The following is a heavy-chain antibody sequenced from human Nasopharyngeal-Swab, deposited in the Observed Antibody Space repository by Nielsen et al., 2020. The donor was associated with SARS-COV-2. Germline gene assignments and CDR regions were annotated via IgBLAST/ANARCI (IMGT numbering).Heavy chain of an antibody. J-gene: IGHJ4*02. D-gene: IGHD1-26*01. V-gene: IGHV4/OR15-8*01. CDR1: GFTFSSYG. CDR2: IYHSGST. CDR3: ARGVGPTTYDY. Sequence: ESLKISCAASGFTFSSYGMHWVRQPPGKGLEWIGEIYHSGSTNYNPSLKSRVTISVDKSKNQFSLKLSSVTAADTAVYYCARGVGPTTYDYWGQGTLVTVSS.